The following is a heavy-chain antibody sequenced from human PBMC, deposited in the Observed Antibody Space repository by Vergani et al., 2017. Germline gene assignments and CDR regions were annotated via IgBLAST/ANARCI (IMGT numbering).Heavy chain of an antibody. Sequence: VQLVESGGGLVQPGGSLRLSCSASGFTFSRYAMHWVRQAPGKGLEYVSAISSNGGSTYYADSVKGRFTIARDNSKNTLYLQMNSLRAEDTAVYYCARDIAAAGTGGAFDIWGQGTMVTVSS. V-gene: IGHV3-64*04. CDR1: GFTFSRYA. CDR3: ARDIAAAGTGGAFDI. D-gene: IGHD6-13*01. CDR2: ISSNGGST. J-gene: IGHJ3*02.